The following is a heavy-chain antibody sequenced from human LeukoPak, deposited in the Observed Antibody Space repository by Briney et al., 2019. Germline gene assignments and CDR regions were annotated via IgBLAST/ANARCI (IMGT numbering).Heavy chain of an antibody. D-gene: IGHD2-21*01. V-gene: IGHV3-15*01. J-gene: IGHJ4*02. CDR3: TTPLFPA. CDR2: IKSKTDGETT. Sequence: PGGSLRLSCAASGFTFSNAWMSWVRQAPGKGLEWVGRIKSKTDGETTDYAAPVKGRFTISRDDSKNTLYLQMNSLRTEDTAVYYCTTPLFPAWGQETLVTVSS. CDR1: GFTFSNAW.